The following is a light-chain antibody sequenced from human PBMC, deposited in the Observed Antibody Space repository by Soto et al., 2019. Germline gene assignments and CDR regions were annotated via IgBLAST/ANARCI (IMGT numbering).Light chain of an antibody. V-gene: IGLV2-14*01. J-gene: IGLJ1*01. CDR1: SSDVGGYNY. Sequence: QAVVTQPASVSGSPGQSITISCTGTSSDVGGYNYVSWYQQHPGKAPKLMISEVSNRPSGTSNRFSGSKSGNTASLTISGLQAEDEADYYCSSYTTSNTYVFGTGTKLTVL. CDR2: EVS. CDR3: SSYTTSNTYV.